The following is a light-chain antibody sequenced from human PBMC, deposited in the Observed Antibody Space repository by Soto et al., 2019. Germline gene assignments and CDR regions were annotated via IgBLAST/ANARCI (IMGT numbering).Light chain of an antibody. V-gene: IGLV2-14*02. J-gene: IGLJ2*01. CDR2: EDT. CDR3: SSYTSSSTLV. CDR1: RGDVGTYNL. Sequence: QSALTQPASVSGSPGQSITISCIGTRGDVGTYNLVSWYQQHPDKAPKLMIYEDTKRPSGVSSRFSGSKSGNTASLTISGLQAEDEADYYCSSYTSSSTLVFGGGTKLTVL.